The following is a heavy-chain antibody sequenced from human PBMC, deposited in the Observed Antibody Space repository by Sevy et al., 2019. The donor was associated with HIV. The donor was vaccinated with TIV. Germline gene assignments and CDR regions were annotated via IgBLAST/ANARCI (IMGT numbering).Heavy chain of an antibody. CDR3: ARGRYSYGYWGEFDY. CDR2: IYYSGGT. D-gene: IGHD5-18*01. J-gene: IGHJ4*02. V-gene: IGHV4-59*01. CDR1: GDSISTYY. Sequence: SETLSLTCTVSGDSISTYYWNWIRQTPRKRLEWIDYIYYSGGTNYNPSLKSRVTISVDTSKNQFSLKLSSVTAADTAVYYCARGRYSYGYWGEFDYWGQGTLVTVSS.